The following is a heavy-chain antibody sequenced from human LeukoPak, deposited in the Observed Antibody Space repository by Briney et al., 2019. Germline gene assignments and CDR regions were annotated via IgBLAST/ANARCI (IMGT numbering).Heavy chain of an antibody. J-gene: IGHJ4*02. CDR2: IYSSGNT. D-gene: IGHD2-2*01. CDR3: ARLVEYQLPFDY. V-gene: IGHV4-31*03. Sequence: SSETLSLTCTVSGGSISSGGFYWSWIRQHPGKGLEWIGYIYSSGNTYYNPSLKSRVTISIDTSKNQFSLKLDSVTAADTAVYYCARLVEYQLPFDYWGQGTLVTVSS. CDR1: GGSISSGGFY.